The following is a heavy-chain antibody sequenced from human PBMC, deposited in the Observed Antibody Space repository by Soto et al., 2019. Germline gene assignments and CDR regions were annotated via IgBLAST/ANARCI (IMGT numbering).Heavy chain of an antibody. D-gene: IGHD3-10*01. CDR2: IYWDADK. J-gene: IGHJ5*02. Sequence: QITLKESGPPLLKATQTLTLTCTFSGFSLSTSGVGVGWIRQPPGKALEWLALIYWDADKFYSPSLKSRLTNTKDTSKNQVVLTMTNMEPVETATYYCEHIHYYGSGNFLLSPNNWFEPWGQGTLVTVSS. CDR1: GFSLSTSGVG. CDR3: EHIHYYGSGNFLLSPNNWFEP. V-gene: IGHV2-5*02.